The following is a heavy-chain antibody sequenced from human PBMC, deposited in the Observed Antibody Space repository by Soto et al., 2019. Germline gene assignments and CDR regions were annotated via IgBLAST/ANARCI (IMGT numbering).Heavy chain of an antibody. CDR1: GYTFTGYY. CDR3: ARSLNYYGSGSWGRYYFDY. V-gene: IGHV1-2*04. J-gene: IGHJ4*01. Sequence: ASVKVSCKASGYTFTGYYMHWVRQAPGQGLEWMGWINPNSGGTNYAQKFQGWVTMSRDTSISTAYMELSRLRSDDTAVCYCARSLNYYGSGSWGRYYFDYWGQEPWSPSPQ. CDR2: INPNSGGT. D-gene: IGHD3-10*01.